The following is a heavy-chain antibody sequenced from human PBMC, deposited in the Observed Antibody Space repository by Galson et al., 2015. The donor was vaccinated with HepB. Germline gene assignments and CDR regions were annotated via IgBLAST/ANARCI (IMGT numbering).Heavy chain of an antibody. Sequence: SLRLSCAASGFTFSSYWMSWVRQAPGKGLEWVANIKQDGSEKYYVDSVKGRFTISRDNAKNSLYLQMNSLRAEDTAVYYCAREVGMGATTGEAFDIWGRGTMVTVSS. D-gene: IGHD1-26*01. CDR1: GFTFSSYW. CDR2: IKQDGSEK. CDR3: AREVGMGATTGEAFDI. V-gene: IGHV3-7*01. J-gene: IGHJ3*02.